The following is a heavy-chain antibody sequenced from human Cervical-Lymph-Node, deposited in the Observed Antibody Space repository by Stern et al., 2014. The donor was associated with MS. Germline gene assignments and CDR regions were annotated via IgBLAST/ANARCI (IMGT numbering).Heavy chain of an antibody. CDR3: ARPYSFLYSYFYS. D-gene: IGHD5/OR15-5a*01. Sequence: QVQLVQSGGGVVQPGRSLRLSCVGSGFSLSSYTMHWVRQAPGKGLEWVAVMSFDGSEQNYADSVRGRFIISRDNSKNTLYLQMNSLRTEDTAVYYCARPYSFLYSYFYSWGQGTLVTVSS. CDR1: GFSLSSYT. J-gene: IGHJ4*02. CDR2: MSFDGSEQ. V-gene: IGHV3-30*04.